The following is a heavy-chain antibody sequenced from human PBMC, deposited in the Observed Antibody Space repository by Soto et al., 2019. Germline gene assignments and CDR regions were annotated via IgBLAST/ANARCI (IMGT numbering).Heavy chain of an antibody. D-gene: IGHD1-20*01. CDR3: ARDLGRGITGTPGPLR. CDR2: IYYSGST. V-gene: IGHV4-30-4*01. J-gene: IGHJ4*02. CDR1: GGSISSGDYY. Sequence: SETLSLTCTVSGGSISSGDYYWSWIRQPPGKGLEWIGYIYYSGSTYYNPSLKSRVTISVDTSKNQFSLKLSSVTAADTAVYYCARDLGRGITGTPGPLRWGQGTLVTVSS.